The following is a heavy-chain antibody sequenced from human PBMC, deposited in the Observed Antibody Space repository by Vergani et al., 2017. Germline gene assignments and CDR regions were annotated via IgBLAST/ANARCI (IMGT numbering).Heavy chain of an antibody. V-gene: IGHV3-33*01. J-gene: IGHJ6*03. CDR3: ARVAASGSYYYYYYYYMDV. CDR2: IWYEGSNK. CDR1: GFTFSSYG. Sequence: QVQLVESGGGVVQPGRSLRLSCAASGFTFSSYGMHWVRQAPGKGLEWVAVIWYEGSNKYYADSVKGRFTISRDNSKNTLYLQMNSLRAEDTAVYYCARVAASGSYYYYYYYYMDVWGKGTTVTVSS. D-gene: IGHD1-26*01.